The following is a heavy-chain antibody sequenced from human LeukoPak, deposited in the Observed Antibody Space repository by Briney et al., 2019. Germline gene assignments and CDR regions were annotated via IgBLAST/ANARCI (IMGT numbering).Heavy chain of an antibody. CDR2: IYYSGST. D-gene: IGHD3-10*01. Sequence: SETLSLTCTVSGGSISSYYWSWIRQPPGKGLEWIGYIYYSGSTNYNPSLKSRVTISVDTSKNQFSLKLSSVTAADTAVYYCARGRGWVRGVRYYFDYWGPGTLVTVSS. J-gene: IGHJ4*02. CDR3: ARGRGWVRGVRYYFDY. V-gene: IGHV4-59*08. CDR1: GGSISSYY.